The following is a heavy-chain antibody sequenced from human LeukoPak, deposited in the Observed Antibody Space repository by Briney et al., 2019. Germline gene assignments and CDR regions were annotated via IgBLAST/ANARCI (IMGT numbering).Heavy chain of an antibody. Sequence: GGSLRLSCAASGFTFSSYGMSWVRQAPGKGLEWVSAISGSGGSTYYADSVKGRFTISRDNSKNTLYLQMSSLRAEDTAVYYCAKDRFGELLYPFDYWGQGTLVTVSS. CDR1: GFTFSSYG. J-gene: IGHJ4*02. CDR2: ISGSGGST. CDR3: AKDRFGELLYPFDY. V-gene: IGHV3-23*01. D-gene: IGHD3-10*01.